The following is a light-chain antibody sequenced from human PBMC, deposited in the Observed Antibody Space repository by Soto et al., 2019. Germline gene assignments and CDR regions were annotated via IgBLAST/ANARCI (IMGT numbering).Light chain of an antibody. V-gene: IGLV3-21*02. CDR3: QVWDSSSAQYV. J-gene: IGLJ1*01. Sequence: SYELTQPPSVSVAPGQTARITCGGNNIQSKSVHWYQQKPGQAPVLVVHDDSDRPSGIPERFSGSNSGNTATLTISRVEAGDEPDYYCQVWDSSSAQYVFGTGTKVTVL. CDR1: NIQSKS. CDR2: DDS.